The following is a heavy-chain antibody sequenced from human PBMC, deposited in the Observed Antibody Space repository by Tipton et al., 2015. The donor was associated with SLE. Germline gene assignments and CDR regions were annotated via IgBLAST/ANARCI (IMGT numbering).Heavy chain of an antibody. D-gene: IGHD7-27*01. CDR1: GFTFSSYA. Sequence: SLRLSCAASGFTFSSYAMSWVRQAPGKGLEWVSAISGSGGSTYYADSVKGRFTISRDNSKNTLYLQMNSLRAEDTAVYYCAQDGAGEGDYYYYYGMDVWGQETTVTVSS. V-gene: IGHV3-23*01. CDR2: ISGSGGST. J-gene: IGHJ6*02. CDR3: AQDGAGEGDYYYYYGMDV.